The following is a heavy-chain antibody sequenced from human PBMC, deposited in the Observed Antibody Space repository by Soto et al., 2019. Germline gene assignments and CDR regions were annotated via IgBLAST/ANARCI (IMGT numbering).Heavy chain of an antibody. D-gene: IGHD2-15*01. CDR3: AKDCEFQDIVVVVAATSPSDAFDI. J-gene: IGHJ3*02. CDR1: GFTFSSYA. Sequence: GGSLRLSCAASGFTFSSYAMSWVRQAPGKGLEWVSAISGSGGSTYYADYVKGRFTISRDNSKNTLYLKMNSLRAEDTAVYYCAKDCEFQDIVVVVAATSPSDAFDIWGQGTMVTVSS. V-gene: IGHV3-23*01. CDR2: ISGSGGST.